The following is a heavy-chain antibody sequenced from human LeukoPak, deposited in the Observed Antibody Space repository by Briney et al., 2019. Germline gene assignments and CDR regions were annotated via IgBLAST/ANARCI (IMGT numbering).Heavy chain of an antibody. CDR3: ARDMRFGELLSRAFDI. CDR2: IIPILGIA. V-gene: IGHV1-69*04. J-gene: IGHJ3*02. Sequence: SVKVSCKASGGTFSSYAISWVRQAPGQGLEWMGRIIPILGIANYAQKFQGRVTITADKSTSTAYMELSSLRSEDTAVYYCARDMRFGELLSRAFDIWGQGTMVTVSS. D-gene: IGHD3-10*01. CDR1: GGTFSSYA.